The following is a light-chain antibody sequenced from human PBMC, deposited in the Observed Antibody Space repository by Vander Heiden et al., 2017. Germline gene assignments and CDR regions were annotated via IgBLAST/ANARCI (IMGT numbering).Light chain of an antibody. CDR2: YDS. Sequence: SYVLTQPPSVSLAPGNTARITCGGTDIGSTRVYWYQQKPGQAPVLVIYYDSDRPSGSPERFSGSNSGNTATLTISRVEAGDDADYYCQVGDSSSDHVVFGGGTKLTVL. J-gene: IGLJ2*01. CDR3: QVGDSSSDHVV. V-gene: IGLV3-21*04. CDR1: DIGSTR.